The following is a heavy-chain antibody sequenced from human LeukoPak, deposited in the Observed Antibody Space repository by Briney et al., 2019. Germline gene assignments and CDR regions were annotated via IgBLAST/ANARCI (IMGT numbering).Heavy chain of an antibody. Sequence: ASVRVSCKASGYTSTGSYMHWVRQSPGQGFEWIGWISPASGATKYAKNFQGRVTLTTDTSITTAYMELSSLTSDDTASYYCLNEHGGWGQGTPVTVSS. D-gene: IGHD1-1*01. CDR2: ISPASGAT. CDR3: LNEHGG. V-gene: IGHV1-2*02. J-gene: IGHJ4*02. CDR1: GYTSTGSY.